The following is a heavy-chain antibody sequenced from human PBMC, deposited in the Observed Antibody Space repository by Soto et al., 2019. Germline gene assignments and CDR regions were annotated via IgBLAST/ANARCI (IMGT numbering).Heavy chain of an antibody. Sequence: PGGSLRLSCAASGFTVSSKYMSWVRQAPGKGLEWVSLIQSGGPTYYADSVKGRFTISRDTSENTVHLQMDSLRAEDTAVYYCARDDVLVDGGRCYGVPLDGWGKGTTVTVAS. CDR1: GFTVSSKY. CDR2: IQSGGPT. D-gene: IGHD2-15*01. V-gene: IGHV3-66*01. CDR3: ARDDVLVDGGRCYGVPLDG. J-gene: IGHJ6*04.